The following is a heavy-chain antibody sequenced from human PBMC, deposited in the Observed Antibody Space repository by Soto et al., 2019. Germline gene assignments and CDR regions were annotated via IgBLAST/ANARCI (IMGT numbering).Heavy chain of an antibody. CDR1: GGSITSSD. D-gene: IGHD6-19*01. J-gene: IGHJ4*02. CDR3: ARDAEAMAGSYFDS. Sequence: QVQLQESGPGLVKPSETLTLTCTVSGGSITSSDWNWIRQPPGKGLEWIGYISYSGSTTYSPSLKSRVTISRDTSKNQLSLRLTSMTAADAAVYFCARDAEAMAGSYFDSWGQGTLVTVSS. CDR2: ISYSGST. V-gene: IGHV4-59*12.